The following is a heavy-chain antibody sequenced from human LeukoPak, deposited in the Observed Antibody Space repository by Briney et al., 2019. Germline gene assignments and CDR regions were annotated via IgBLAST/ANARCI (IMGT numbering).Heavy chain of an antibody. D-gene: IGHD1-26*01. V-gene: IGHV1-69*05. CDR1: VGPFSIYA. Sequence: SVKVSCKASVGPFSIYAISCVRHAPGQGLEWMGGIIPIFGTANYAQKLQGRVTITTDDSTSTAYMELSSLRSEDTAVYYCASRQWELLEYYFDYWGQGTLVTVSS. J-gene: IGHJ4*02. CDR3: ASRQWELLEYYFDY. CDR2: IIPIFGTA.